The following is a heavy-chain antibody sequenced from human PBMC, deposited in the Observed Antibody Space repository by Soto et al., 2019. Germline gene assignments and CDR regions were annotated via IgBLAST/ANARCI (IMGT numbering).Heavy chain of an antibody. CDR1: GGSISSYY. CDR2: IYYSGST. J-gene: IGHJ4*02. CDR3: ATRPAGYCSSTSCYTD. V-gene: IGHV4-59*01. Sequence: SETLSLTCTVSGGSISSYYWSWIRQPPGKGLEWIGYIYYSGSTNYNPSLKSRVTISVDTSKNQFSLKLSSVTAADTAVYYCATRPAGYCSSTSCYTDWGQGTLVTVSS. D-gene: IGHD2-2*02.